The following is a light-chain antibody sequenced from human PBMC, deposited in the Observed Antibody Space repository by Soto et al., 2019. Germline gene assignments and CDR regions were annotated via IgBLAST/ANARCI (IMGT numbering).Light chain of an antibody. Sequence: QLVLTQPPSASGPPGQRVTISCSGSSSTIGSNPVDWYQQLPGTAPKLLIYSHDQRPLGVPDRFSASRSGTSASLAISGLQPGDEGIYYFAVWGNKLDGPGVFGGGTKLTVL. CDR2: SHD. CDR1: SSTIGSNP. V-gene: IGLV1-44*01. CDR3: AVWGNKLDGPGV. J-gene: IGLJ3*02.